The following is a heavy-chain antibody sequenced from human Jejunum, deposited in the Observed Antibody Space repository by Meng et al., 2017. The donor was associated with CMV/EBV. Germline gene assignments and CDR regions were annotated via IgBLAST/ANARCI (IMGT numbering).Heavy chain of an antibody. D-gene: IGHD3-3*01. Sequence: GVTVSSNYMGWVRQAPGKGLEWVSLIYSGGGIYYADSVRGRFTISRDSSKNKVYLQMNSLRAEDTAVYYCAIDFWSGYYRYGLDVWGQGTTVTVSS. CDR2: IYSGGGI. J-gene: IGHJ6*02. CDR1: GVTVSSNY. CDR3: AIDFWSGYYRYGLDV. V-gene: IGHV3-66*02.